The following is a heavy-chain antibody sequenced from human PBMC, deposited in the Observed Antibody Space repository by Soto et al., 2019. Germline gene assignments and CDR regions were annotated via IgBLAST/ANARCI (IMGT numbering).Heavy chain of an antibody. D-gene: IGHD6-6*01. Sequence: PGGFPGLSFAASGFTFWSYAMSWVRPGPGKGLEWVSAISGSGGSTYYADSVKGRFTISRDNSKNTLYLQMNSLRAEDTAVYYCAKGSSSSLGFDYWGQGTLVTVSS. V-gene: IGHV3-23*01. CDR1: GFTFWSYA. J-gene: IGHJ4*02. CDR2: ISGSGGST. CDR3: AKGSSSSLGFDY.